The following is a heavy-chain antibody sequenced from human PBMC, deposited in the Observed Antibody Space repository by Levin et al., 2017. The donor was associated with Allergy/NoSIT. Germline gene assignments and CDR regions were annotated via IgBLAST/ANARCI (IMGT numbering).Heavy chain of an antibody. Sequence: GESLKISCKASGYTFTDFGISWLRQAPGQGLEWLGWSSAYNGNTNSAQQFQGRVTMTTDTSTSTAFMELKSLRSDDTAVYYCARDLGDGYNKWFDYWGQGTLVTVSS. J-gene: IGHJ4*02. V-gene: IGHV1-18*01. CDR1: GYTFTDFG. CDR3: ARDLGDGYNKWFDY. D-gene: IGHD5-24*01. CDR2: SSAYNGNT.